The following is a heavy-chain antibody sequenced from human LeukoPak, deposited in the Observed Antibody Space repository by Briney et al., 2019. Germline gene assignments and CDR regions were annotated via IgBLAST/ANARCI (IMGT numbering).Heavy chain of an antibody. J-gene: IGHJ4*02. CDR2: IIPIFGTA. V-gene: IGHV1-69*05. CDR1: GGTFSSYA. D-gene: IGHD5-18*01. Sequence: SVKVSCKASGGTFSSYAISWVRQAPGQGLEWMGGIIPIFGTANYAQKFQGRVTITTDESTSTAYMELSSLRSEDTAVYYCARERYSYGQERFDYWGQGTLVTVSS. CDR3: ARERYSYGQERFDY.